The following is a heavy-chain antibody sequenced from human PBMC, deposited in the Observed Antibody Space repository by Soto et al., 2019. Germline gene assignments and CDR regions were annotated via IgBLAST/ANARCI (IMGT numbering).Heavy chain of an antibody. J-gene: IGHJ6*02. CDR3: ALPGYNDYVWGYYRSRYSYYGLDV. CDR2: IYGDEDK. Sequence: QITLKESGPPLVKPTQTLTLTCTFSGFSLSTSGVSVGLIRQTPGKALEWLALIYGDEDKRDNQSLKRRRTITKDTSKKQVVLTMTNMEPVDTATYYCALPGYNDYVWGYYRSRYSYYGLDVWGQGTTVTVSS. V-gene: IGHV2-5*02. D-gene: IGHD3-16*02. CDR1: GFSLSTSGVS.